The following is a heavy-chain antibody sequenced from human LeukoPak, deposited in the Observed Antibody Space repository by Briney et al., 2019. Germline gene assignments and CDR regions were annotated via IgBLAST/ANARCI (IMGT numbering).Heavy chain of an antibody. V-gene: IGHV3-64*01. CDR3: ATWSGYHHVY. D-gene: IGHD3-3*01. Sequence: GGSLRLSCAASGFTFSSSAMHWVRQAPGKGLEYVSAINSNGGNTYYANSVKGRFTISRDNSKNTLYLRMGSLRAEDMAVYYCATWSGYHHVYWGQGTLVTVSS. CDR1: GFTFSSSA. CDR2: INSNGGNT. J-gene: IGHJ4*02.